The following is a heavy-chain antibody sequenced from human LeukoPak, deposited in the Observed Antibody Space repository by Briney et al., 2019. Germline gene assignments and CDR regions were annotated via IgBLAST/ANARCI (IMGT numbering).Heavy chain of an antibody. D-gene: IGHD3-16*01. CDR1: GASISRYY. Sequence: SETLSLTCSVSGASISRYYWSWIRQIPGKGREGIGYIHYSGSTNYNTSLKSRVTISVDTSKNHFSLKLYSVTAADTAVYYCARQGGGPFDYWGQGTLVTVSS. V-gene: IGHV4-59*08. CDR2: IHYSGST. J-gene: IGHJ4*02. CDR3: ARQGGGPFDY.